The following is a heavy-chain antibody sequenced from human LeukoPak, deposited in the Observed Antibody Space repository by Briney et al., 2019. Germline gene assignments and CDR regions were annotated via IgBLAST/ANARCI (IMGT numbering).Heavy chain of an antibody. V-gene: IGHV1-58*01. D-gene: IGHD2-15*01. CDR3: AADALVDDAFDI. CDR1: GFTFTSSA. CDR2: IVVGSGNT. J-gene: IGHJ3*02. Sequence: SVKVSCKASGFTFTSSAVQWVRQARGQRLEWIGWIVVGSGNTNYAQKFQERVTITRDMSTSTAYMELSSLRSEDTAVYYCAADALVDDAFDIWGQGTMVTVSS.